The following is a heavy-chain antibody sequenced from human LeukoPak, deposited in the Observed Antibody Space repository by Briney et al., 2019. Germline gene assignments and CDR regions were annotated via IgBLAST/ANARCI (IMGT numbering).Heavy chain of an antibody. J-gene: IGHJ6*03. V-gene: IGHV1-18*01. CDR1: GYTFTSYG. CDR3: ATTNYDFWSGYYNYYYYYMDV. CDR2: ISAYNGNT. D-gene: IGHD3-3*01. Sequence: ASVKVSCKASGYTFTSYGISWVRQAPGQGLEWMGWISAYNGNTNYAQKLQGRVTMTTDTSTSTAYMELSSLRSEDTAVYYCATTNYDFWSGYYNYYYYYMDVWGKGTTVTVSS.